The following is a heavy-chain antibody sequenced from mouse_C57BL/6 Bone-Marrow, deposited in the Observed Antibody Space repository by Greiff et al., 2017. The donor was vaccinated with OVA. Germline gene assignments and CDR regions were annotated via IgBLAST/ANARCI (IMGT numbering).Heavy chain of an antibody. CDR3: TRLYDGYYNYFDY. V-gene: IGHV1-5*01. CDR2: IYPGNSDT. J-gene: IGHJ2*01. Sequence: EVQLQQSGTVLARPGASVKMSCKTSGYTFTSYWMHWVKQRPGQGLEWIGAIYPGNSDTSYNQKFKGKAKLTAVTSASTAYMELSSLTNEDSAVYYCTRLYDGYYNYFDYWGQGTTLTVSS. CDR1: GYTFTSYW. D-gene: IGHD2-3*01.